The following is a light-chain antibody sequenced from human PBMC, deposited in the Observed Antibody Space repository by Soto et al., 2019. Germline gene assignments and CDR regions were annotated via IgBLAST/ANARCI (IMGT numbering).Light chain of an antibody. CDR3: SSYTSSSVV. J-gene: IGLJ2*01. Sequence: QSCLRHPGSVCWSPGHSITISCTGTSSDVRAYNYVSCYQQHPGKAPKLMIYEVSNRPSGVSNRFSGSKSGNTASLTISGLQAEEEADYYCSSYTSSSVVFGGGTKVT. V-gene: IGLV2-14*01. CDR2: EVS. CDR1: SSDVRAYNY.